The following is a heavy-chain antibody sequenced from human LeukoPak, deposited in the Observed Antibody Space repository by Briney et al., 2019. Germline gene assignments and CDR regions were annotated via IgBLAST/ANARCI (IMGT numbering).Heavy chain of an antibody. J-gene: IGHJ4*02. CDR3: AREVTMVRGVLDY. CDR1: GYTFTRYY. V-gene: IGHV1-46*01. D-gene: IGHD3-10*01. CDR2: IYPSGGST. Sequence: ASVKVSCKASGYTFTRYYMHWVRQAPGQGLEWMGIIYPSGGSTSYAQKFQGRVTMTRDTSTSTVYMELSSLRSEDTAVYYCAREVTMVRGVLDYWGQGTLVTVSS.